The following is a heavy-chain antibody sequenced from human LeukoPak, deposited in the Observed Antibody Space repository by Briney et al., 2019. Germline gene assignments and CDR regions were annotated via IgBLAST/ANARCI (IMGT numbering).Heavy chain of an antibody. J-gene: IGHJ4*02. Sequence: GGSLRPSCAASGFTFSSYGMHWVRQAPGKGLEWVAVISYDGSNKYYADSVKGRFTISRDNSKNTLYLQMNSLRAEDTAVYYCAKALETPDYGDSVPPGYWGQGTLVTVSS. CDR1: GFTFSSYG. CDR3: AKALETPDYGDSVPPGY. D-gene: IGHD4-17*01. CDR2: ISYDGSNK. V-gene: IGHV3-30*18.